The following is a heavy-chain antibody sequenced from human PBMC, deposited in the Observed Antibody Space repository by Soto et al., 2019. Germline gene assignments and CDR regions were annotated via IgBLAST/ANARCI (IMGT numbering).Heavy chain of an antibody. V-gene: IGHV4-34*01. J-gene: IGHJ4*02. CDR2: INHSGST. Sequence: SETLSLTCAVYGGSFSGYYWSWIRQPPGKGLEWIGEINHSGSTNYNPSLKSRVTISVDTSKNQFSLKLSSVTAADTAVYYCARGGWRGYYDSSGYTFDYWGQGTLVTVYS. CDR3: ARGGWRGYYDSSGYTFDY. CDR1: GGSFSGYY. D-gene: IGHD3-22*01.